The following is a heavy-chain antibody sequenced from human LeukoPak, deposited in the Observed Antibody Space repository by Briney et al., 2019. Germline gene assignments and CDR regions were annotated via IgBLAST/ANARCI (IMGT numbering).Heavy chain of an antibody. Sequence: SQTLSLTCTVTAGSVSSGGNYWSWIRQHPGKGLEWIGYLYYTGTTYYNPSLKSRITISVDTSKTQFSLRLSSVSAADTAIYYCARDLGVRGMDVWGQGTTVTVSS. CDR2: LYYTGTT. V-gene: IGHV4-31*03. J-gene: IGHJ6*02. CDR1: AGSVSSGGNY. CDR3: ARDLGVRGMDV. D-gene: IGHD2-21*01.